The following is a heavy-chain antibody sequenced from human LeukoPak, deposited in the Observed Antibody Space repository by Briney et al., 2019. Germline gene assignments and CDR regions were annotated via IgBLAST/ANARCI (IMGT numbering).Heavy chain of an antibody. CDR3: GRSKSYGSTWHTDY. CDR2: ISYSGTT. Sequence: PSETLSLTCTVSGGSISSYYWSWMRQPPGKGLEWIGYISYSGTTNYNPSLQSRVTISVDTSKNQFSLKLSSVTAADTAVYYCGRSKSYGSTWHTDYWGQGTLVTVSS. CDR1: GGSISSYY. D-gene: IGHD1-26*01. J-gene: IGHJ4*02. V-gene: IGHV4-59*08.